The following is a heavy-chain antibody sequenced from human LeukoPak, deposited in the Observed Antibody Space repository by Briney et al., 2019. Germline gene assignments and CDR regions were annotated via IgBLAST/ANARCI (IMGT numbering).Heavy chain of an antibody. V-gene: IGHV4-59*01. CDR3: ARGDFDWYFDL. Sequence: PSETLSLTCTVSGGSISSYYWSWIRQPPGKGLEWIGYIYYSGSTNYNPSLKSRVTISVDTSKNQFSLKLSSVTAADTAVYYCARGDFDWYFDLWGRGTLVTVSS. CDR2: IYYSGST. CDR1: GGSISSYY. J-gene: IGHJ2*01. D-gene: IGHD2-21*02.